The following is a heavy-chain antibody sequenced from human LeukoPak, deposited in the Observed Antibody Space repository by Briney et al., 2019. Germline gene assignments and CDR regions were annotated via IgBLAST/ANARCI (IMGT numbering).Heavy chain of an antibody. D-gene: IGHD3-9*01. Sequence: PGGSLRLSCAASGFTVSSNYMSWVRQAPGKGLEWVSVIYSGGSTYYADSVKGRFTISRDNSKNTLYLQMNSLRAEDKAVYYCARERRRSVDGWGQDTLVPGSS. V-gene: IGHV3-66*02. CDR1: GFTVSSNY. CDR2: IYSGGST. J-gene: IGHJ1*01. CDR3: ARERRRSVDG.